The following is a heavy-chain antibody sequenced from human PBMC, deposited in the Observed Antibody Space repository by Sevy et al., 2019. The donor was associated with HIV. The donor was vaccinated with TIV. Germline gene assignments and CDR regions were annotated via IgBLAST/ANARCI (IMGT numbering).Heavy chain of an antibody. V-gene: IGHV3-7*01. J-gene: IGHJ5*02. CDR1: GFTFSSYW. CDR2: IKQDGSEK. D-gene: IGHD3-22*01. CDR3: ARCPEGPMIVVPWFDP. Sequence: GGSLRLSCAASGFTFSSYWMSWVRQAPGKGLEWVANIKQDGSEKYYVDSVKGRFTISRDNAKNSLYLQMNSLRAEDTAVYYCARCPEGPMIVVPWFDPWGQGTLVTVSS.